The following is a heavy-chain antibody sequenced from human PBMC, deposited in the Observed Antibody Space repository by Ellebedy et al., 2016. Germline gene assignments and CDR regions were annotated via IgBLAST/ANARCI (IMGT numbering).Heavy chain of an antibody. D-gene: IGHD2-15*01. J-gene: IGHJ5*02. CDR3: ARGVGSGWFDP. Sequence: GGSLRLSCAASGFTFSSHWMPWVRQAPGKGLVWVSRINSDGSSTSYADSVKGRFTISRDNSKNTLYLQMNSLRAEDTAVYYCARGVGSGWFDPWGQGTLVTVSS. CDR2: INSDGSST. V-gene: IGHV3-74*01. CDR1: GFTFSSHW.